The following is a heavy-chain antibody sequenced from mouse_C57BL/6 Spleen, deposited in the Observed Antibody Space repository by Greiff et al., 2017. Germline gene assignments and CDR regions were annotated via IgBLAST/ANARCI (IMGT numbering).Heavy chain of an antibody. Sequence: QVQLQQPGAELVKPGASVKMSCKASGYTFTSYWITWVKQRPGQGLEWIGDIYPGSGSTNYNEKFKSKATLTVDTSSSTAYMQLSSLTSEDSAVYFCARHEDPLGGWCAYWGQGTLVTVSA. CDR3: ARHEDPLGGWCAY. D-gene: IGHD3-1*01. J-gene: IGHJ3*01. CDR2: IYPGSGST. V-gene: IGHV1-55*01. CDR1: GYTFTSYW.